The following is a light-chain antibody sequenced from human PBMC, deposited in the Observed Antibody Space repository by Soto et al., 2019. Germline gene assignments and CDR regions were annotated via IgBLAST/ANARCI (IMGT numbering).Light chain of an antibody. J-gene: IGKJ2*01. CDR2: KAS. CDR3: QEYISYSPNT. CDR1: QSISSW. Sequence: DIQMTQSPSTLSASVGDRVTITCRASQSISSWLAWYQQKPGKAPKLLIYKASSLESGVPSRFSGGGSGTAFTLSSGSPQPDDFATYYCQEYISYSPNTFGQGTKLEIK. V-gene: IGKV1-5*03.